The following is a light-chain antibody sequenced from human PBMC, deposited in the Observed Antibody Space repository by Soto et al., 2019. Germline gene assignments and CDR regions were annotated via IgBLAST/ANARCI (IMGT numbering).Light chain of an antibody. V-gene: IGKV1-39*01. CDR3: QQTSTPPLT. CDR2: AAS. J-gene: IGKJ4*01. CDR1: QTISHY. Sequence: DIQMTQSPSSLSASVGDRVTITCRASQTISHYLNWYQHKPGKAPKLLIYAASSLQSGVPSRFSGSGSGTDFTLTISSLQSEDFATYFCQQTSTPPLTFGGGTKVEI.